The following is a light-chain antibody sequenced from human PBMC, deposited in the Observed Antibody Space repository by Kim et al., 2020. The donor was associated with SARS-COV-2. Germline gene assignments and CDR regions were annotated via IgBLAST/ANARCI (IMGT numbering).Light chain of an antibody. V-gene: IGLV7-46*01. CDR3: LLFFGGASV. J-gene: IGLJ3*02. CDR2: DTN. Sequence: PGGTVTLTCDSSTGAVTSGHYPYWFQQKPGQAPTTLIYDTNIKHSWTPARFSGSLLGGKAALTLSGAQPEDEAEYYCLLFFGGASVFGGGTQLTVL. CDR1: TGAVTSGHY.